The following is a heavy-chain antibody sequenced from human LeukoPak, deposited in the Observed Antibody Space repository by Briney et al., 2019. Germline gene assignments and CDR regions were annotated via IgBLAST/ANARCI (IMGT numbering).Heavy chain of an antibody. CDR3: AREFHP. J-gene: IGHJ5*02. V-gene: IGHV4-61*01. CDR1: GGSISINTYY. CDR2: IYYSGST. Sequence: PSETLSLTCTVSGGSISINTYYWSWIRQPPGKGLEWIGQIYYSGSTYYNPSLKSRVTISLDTSKSQSSLKLTSVTAADTAVYYCAREFHPWGQGTLVNVSS.